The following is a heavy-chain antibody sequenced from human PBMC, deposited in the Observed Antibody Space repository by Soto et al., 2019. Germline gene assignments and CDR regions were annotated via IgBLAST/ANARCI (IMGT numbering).Heavy chain of an antibody. D-gene: IGHD5-12*01. V-gene: IGHV4-31*03. Sequence: SETLSLTCNVSGDSISGGAYYWTWIRQRPGKGPEWIGFLFYSGTTYYNPSLKSRVSISGDTSKNQFSLRLTSVTAADTAVYFCARELRVATFSSWGQGVLVTVSS. CDR2: LFYSGTT. CDR1: GDSISGGAYY. J-gene: IGHJ4*02. CDR3: ARELRVATFSS.